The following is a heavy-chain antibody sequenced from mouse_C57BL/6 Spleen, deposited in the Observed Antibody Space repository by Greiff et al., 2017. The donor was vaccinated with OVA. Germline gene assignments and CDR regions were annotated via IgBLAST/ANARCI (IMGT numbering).Heavy chain of an antibody. V-gene: IGHV1-64*01. J-gene: IGHJ3*01. CDR1: GYTFTSYW. Sequence: VQLQQPGAELVKPGASVKLSCKASGYTFTSYWMHWVKQRPGQGLEWIGMIHPNSGSTNYNEKFKSKSTLTVDKSSSTAYMQLSSLTSEDSAVYSCASRVSDGGFAYWGQGTPVTVSA. CDR3: ASRVSDGGFAY. CDR2: IHPNSGST. D-gene: IGHD2-3*01.